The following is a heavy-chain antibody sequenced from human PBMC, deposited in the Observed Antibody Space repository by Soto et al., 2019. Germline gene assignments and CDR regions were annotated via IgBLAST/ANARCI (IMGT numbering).Heavy chain of an antibody. Sequence: GESLKISCKGSGYSFTSYWIGWVRQMPGKGLEWMGIIYPGDSDTRYSPSFQGQVTISADKSISTAYLQWSSLKASDTAMYYCARSSSYSSGWTDYYYGMDVWGQGTTVTVSS. V-gene: IGHV5-51*01. CDR3: ARSSSYSSGWTDYYYGMDV. CDR2: IYPGDSDT. J-gene: IGHJ6*02. D-gene: IGHD6-19*01. CDR1: GYSFTSYW.